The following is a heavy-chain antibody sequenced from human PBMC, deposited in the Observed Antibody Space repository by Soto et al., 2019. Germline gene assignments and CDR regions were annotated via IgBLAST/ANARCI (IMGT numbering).Heavy chain of an antibody. V-gene: IGHV3-30*18. Sequence: QVQLVESGGGVVQPGRSLRLSCAASGFTFMTHGMHWVRQAPGKGLEWVAVISYDGSEKYYAESVKGRFSISRDNSKNTLYLQMNSLRGEDTAVYYCAKDFVPGMDVGGQGPKVTVSS. CDR1: GFTFMTHG. CDR3: AKDFVPGMDV. J-gene: IGHJ6*02. D-gene: IGHD3-16*02. CDR2: ISYDGSEK.